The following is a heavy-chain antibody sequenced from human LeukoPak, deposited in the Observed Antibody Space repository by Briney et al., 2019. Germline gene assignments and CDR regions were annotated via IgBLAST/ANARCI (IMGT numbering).Heavy chain of an antibody. CDR2: IYRSGST. CDR3: ARGTYGYYMDV. CDR1: NYSISNSLY. V-gene: IGHV4-38-2*02. Sequence: SETLSLTCSGSNYSISNSLYWGWLRQPPGKGLEWIGSIYRSGSTFYDPSLKSRVTISLDTSKNQFSLKLSSVTAADTAVYFCARGTYGYYMDVWGKGTTVTVSS. J-gene: IGHJ6*03. D-gene: IGHD4-17*01.